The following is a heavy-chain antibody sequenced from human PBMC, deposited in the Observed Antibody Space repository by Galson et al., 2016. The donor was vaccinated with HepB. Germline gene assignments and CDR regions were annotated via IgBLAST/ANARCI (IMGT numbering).Heavy chain of an antibody. CDR1: GYTFTSHW. J-gene: IGHJ5*01. CDR3: ARALPAVPWFDS. Sequence: SVKVSCKASGYTFTSHWMHWVRQAPGQGLEWMGVINPTGGSTTYAQKFQGRVTMTRDTSTSTVYMELSSLRSEDTAVYYCARALPAVPWFDSWGQGTLVIVSS. CDR2: INPTGGST. V-gene: IGHV1-46*01. D-gene: IGHD6-19*01.